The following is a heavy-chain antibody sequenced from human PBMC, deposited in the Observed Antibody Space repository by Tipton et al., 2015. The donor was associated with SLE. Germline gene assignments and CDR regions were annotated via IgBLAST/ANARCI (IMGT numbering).Heavy chain of an antibody. CDR3: ARGTPFYCSDAGCHPECWFDS. D-gene: IGHD2-15*01. Sequence: TLSLTCIVSGDYISSDAFFWGWIRQPPGKGLEWIGLVYYSGTTSYNPSLRSRVTITGDSSKNQFSLKLTSVTAADTAVYYCARGTPFYCSDAGCHPECWFDSWGQGFLVTVSS. V-gene: IGHV4-39*07. CDR2: VYYSGTT. CDR1: GDYISSDAFF. J-gene: IGHJ5*01.